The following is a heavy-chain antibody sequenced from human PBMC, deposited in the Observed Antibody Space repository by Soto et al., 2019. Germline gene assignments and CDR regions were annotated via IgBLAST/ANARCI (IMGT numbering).Heavy chain of an antibody. Sequence: SETLSLTCAVYGGSFSGYYWSWIRQPPGKGLEWIGEINHSGSTNYNPSLKSRVTISVDTSKNQFSLKLSSVTAADTAVYYCARGGGIVVVNFDYWGQGTLVTVSS. CDR3: ARGGGIVVVNFDY. D-gene: IGHD2-15*01. CDR2: INHSGST. CDR1: GGSFSGYY. J-gene: IGHJ4*02. V-gene: IGHV4-34*01.